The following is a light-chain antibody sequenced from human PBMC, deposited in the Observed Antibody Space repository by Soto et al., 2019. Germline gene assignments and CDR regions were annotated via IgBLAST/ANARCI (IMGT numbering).Light chain of an antibody. Sequence: EIVLTQSPGSLSLSPGERATLSCRASQSVSSNFFGWYQQRPGHAPRLLMYGASSRATGIPERFSGSGSGTDLTLTIIKLEPDDFEVYYRQQFGSSVTFGQGTKVEIK. V-gene: IGKV3-20*01. CDR2: GAS. CDR3: QQFGSSVT. CDR1: QSVSSNF. J-gene: IGKJ1*01.